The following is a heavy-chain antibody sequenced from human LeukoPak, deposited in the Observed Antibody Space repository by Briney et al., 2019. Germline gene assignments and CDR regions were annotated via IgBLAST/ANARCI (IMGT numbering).Heavy chain of an antibody. J-gene: IGHJ1*01. D-gene: IGHD2-2*01. CDR2: MNPNSGNT. Sequence: WMNPNSGNTGYAQKFQGRVTMTGNTSISTAYMELSSLRSEDTAVYYCARAAANAEYFQHWGQGTLVTVSS. V-gene: IGHV1-8*01. CDR3: ARAAANAEYFQH.